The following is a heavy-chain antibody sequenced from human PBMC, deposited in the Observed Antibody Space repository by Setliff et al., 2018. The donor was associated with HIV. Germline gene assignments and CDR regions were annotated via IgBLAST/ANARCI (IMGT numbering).Heavy chain of an antibody. J-gene: IGHJ4*02. CDR2: VDPQDGET. D-gene: IGHD2-8*01. Sequence: ASVKVSCKASGDTFSDYYIHWVKQAPGKGLEWIGRVDPQDGETIYAGNFRGRVTITAETSTDTGYMELRSLRSEDTAVYYCAGTLMVVNRPSSLDKWGQGTLVTVSS. CDR1: GDTFSDYY. CDR3: AGTLMVVNRPSSLDK. V-gene: IGHV1-69-2*01.